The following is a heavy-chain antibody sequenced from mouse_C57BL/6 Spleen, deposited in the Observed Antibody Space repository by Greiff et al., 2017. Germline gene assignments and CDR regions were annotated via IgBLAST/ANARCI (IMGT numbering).Heavy chain of an antibody. CDR1: GYTFTSYW. Sequence: QVHVKQPGAELVKPGASVTLSCKASGYTFTSYWMHWVKQRPGRGLEWIGRIDPNSGGTKYNEKFKSKATLTVDKPSSTAYMQLSSLTSEDSAVYYCARPYGGCGWYFDVWGTGTTVTVSS. CDR2: IDPNSGGT. V-gene: IGHV1-72*01. CDR3: ARPYGGCGWYFDV. J-gene: IGHJ1*03. D-gene: IGHD1-1*02.